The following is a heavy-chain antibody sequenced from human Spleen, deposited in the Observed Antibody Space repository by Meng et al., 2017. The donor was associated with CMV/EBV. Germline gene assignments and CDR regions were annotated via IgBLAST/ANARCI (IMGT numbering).Heavy chain of an antibody. Sequence: SVKVSCKASGGTFSTYAINWVRQAPGQGLEWMGGIIPFFGTSNYAQKFQGRVTMTRDTSISTAYMELSRLRSDDTAVYYCARSVCSGTSCYYYGMDVWGQGTTVTVSS. J-gene: IGHJ6*02. V-gene: IGHV1-69*05. CDR2: IIPFFGTS. CDR3: ARSVCSGTSCYYYGMDV. CDR1: GGTFSTYA. D-gene: IGHD2-2*01.